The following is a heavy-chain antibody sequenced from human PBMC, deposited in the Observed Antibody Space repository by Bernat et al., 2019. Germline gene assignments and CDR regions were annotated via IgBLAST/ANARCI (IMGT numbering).Heavy chain of an antibody. CDR3: ARVYSNGNWFDP. Sequence: QVTLRESGPALVKPTQTLTLTCTFSGFSLSTSGMCVGWIRQPPGKALEWLARIDWDDDKYYSTSLKTRLTISKDTSKNQVVLTMTNMDPVDTATYYCARVYSNGNWFDPWGQGTLVTVSS. CDR1: GFSLSTSGMC. D-gene: IGHD6-19*01. V-gene: IGHV2-70*15. CDR2: IDWDDDK. J-gene: IGHJ5*02.